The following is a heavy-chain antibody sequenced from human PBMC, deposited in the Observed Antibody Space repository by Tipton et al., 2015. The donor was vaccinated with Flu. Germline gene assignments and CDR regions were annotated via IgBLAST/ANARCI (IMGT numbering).Heavy chain of an antibody. CDR2: IYHSGTT. D-gene: IGHD3-22*01. J-gene: IGHJ3*01. V-gene: IGHV4-4*02. Sequence: TLSLTCAVSGGSISSSNWWSWVRQPPGKGLEWIGEIYHSGTTNYNPSLKSRVTISVDKSKNQFSLKLSSVTAADTAVYYCARDVYYDSSGYYYGPREAAFDVWGQGTLVTVSS. CDR1: GGSISSSNW. CDR3: ARDVYYDSSGYYYGPREAAFDV.